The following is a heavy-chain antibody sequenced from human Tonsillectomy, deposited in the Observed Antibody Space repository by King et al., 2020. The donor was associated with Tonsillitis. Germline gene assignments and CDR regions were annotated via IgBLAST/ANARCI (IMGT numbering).Heavy chain of an antibody. CDR1: GYTFTGYY. D-gene: IGHD3-10*01. Sequence: VQLVESGAEVKKPGASVKVSCKASGYTFTGYYMHWVRQAPGQGLEWLGWINPKSGVTDYAQKFQGRVTMTRDTSITTAYMELSRLRFDDTAVYYCARGSSTMARGVMLPGDYWGQGTLVTVSS. J-gene: IGHJ4*02. CDR2: INPKSGVT. CDR3: ARGSSTMARGVMLPGDY. V-gene: IGHV1-2*02.